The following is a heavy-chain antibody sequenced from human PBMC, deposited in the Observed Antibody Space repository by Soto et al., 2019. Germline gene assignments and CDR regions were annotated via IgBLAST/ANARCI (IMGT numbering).Heavy chain of an antibody. V-gene: IGHV6-1*01. D-gene: IGHD6-19*01. CDR1: GDSVSSTSAA. CDR2: TYYRSKWYS. J-gene: IGHJ4*02. Sequence: PSQTLSLTCAISGDSVSSTSAAWSWIRQSPSRGLEWLGRTYYRSKWYSDYAVSVKSRITINPDTSKNQFSLQLNSVTPEDTAVYYCARGESISVAWFDYWGQGTLVTVSS. CDR3: ARGESISVAWFDY.